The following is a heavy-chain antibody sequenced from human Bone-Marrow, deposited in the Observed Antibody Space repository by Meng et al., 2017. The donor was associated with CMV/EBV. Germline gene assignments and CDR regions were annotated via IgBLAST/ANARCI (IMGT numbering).Heavy chain of an antibody. CDR2: ISSSSSYI. J-gene: IGHJ4*02. V-gene: IGHV3-21*01. CDR1: GFTFSSYS. Sequence: GESLKISCAASGFTFSSYSMNWVRQAPGKGLEWVSSISSSSSYIYYADSVKGRFTISRDNAKNSLYLQMNSLRAEDTAVYYCARDPKTQYGSGSYLIRFLDYWGQGTLVTVSS. D-gene: IGHD3-10*01. CDR3: ARDPKTQYGSGSYLIRFLDY.